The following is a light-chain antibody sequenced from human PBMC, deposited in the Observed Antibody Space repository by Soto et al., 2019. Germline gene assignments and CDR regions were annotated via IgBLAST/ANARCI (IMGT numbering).Light chain of an antibody. J-gene: IGKJ5*01. Sequence: DIVMTQYPDSLAVSLGERATIHCKSSQSVLYSAKNKNFLTWYQQKPGQPPKLLIYWASTRESGVPDRFTGSGSGTDFTLTINSLQAEDVAVYYCQQHYINPITFGQGTRLEIK. V-gene: IGKV4-1*01. CDR3: QQHYINPIT. CDR1: QSVLYSAKNKNF. CDR2: WAS.